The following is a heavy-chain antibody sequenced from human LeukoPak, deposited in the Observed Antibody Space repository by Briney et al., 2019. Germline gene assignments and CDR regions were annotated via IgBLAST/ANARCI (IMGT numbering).Heavy chain of an antibody. Sequence: PSETLSLTCTVSGDSISRNYWTWIRQPPGKGLEWIGYVYYSGSTNYNPSLRSRVSISLDTSKNQFSLELSSVTAADTAVYYCARRYCLSTSCYSLFDYWGQGTLVTVSS. J-gene: IGHJ4*02. D-gene: IGHD2-2*01. V-gene: IGHV4-59*08. CDR2: VYYSGST. CDR1: GDSISRNY. CDR3: ARRYCLSTSCYSLFDY.